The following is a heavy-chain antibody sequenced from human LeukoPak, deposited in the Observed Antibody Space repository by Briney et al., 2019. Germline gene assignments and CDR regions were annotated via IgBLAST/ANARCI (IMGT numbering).Heavy chain of an antibody. CDR2: ISAYNGNT. CDR1: GYTFTSYG. D-gene: IGHD5-24*01. J-gene: IGHJ5*02. Sequence: GASVKVSCKASGYTFTSYGISWGRQAPGQGLEWMGWISAYNGNTNYAQKLQGRVTMTTDTSTSTAYTELRSLRSDDKAVYYCARDGEMATIRSNWFDPWGQGTLVTVSS. V-gene: IGHV1-18*01. CDR3: ARDGEMATIRSNWFDP.